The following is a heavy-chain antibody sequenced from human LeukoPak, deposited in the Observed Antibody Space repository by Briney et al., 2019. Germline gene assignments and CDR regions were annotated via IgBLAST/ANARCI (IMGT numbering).Heavy chain of an antibody. J-gene: IGHJ5*02. CDR3: ARAVLVWFGELRVFAP. Sequence: ASVKVSCMASGYTFTGCYMHWVGQAPGQALEWLEWINPNSGGTNYAQKFQGRVTMTRDTSISTAYMELSRLRSDDTAVYYCARAVLVWFGELRVFAPWGQGTLVTVSS. CDR2: INPNSGGT. D-gene: IGHD3-10*01. V-gene: IGHV1-2*02. CDR1: GYTFTGCY.